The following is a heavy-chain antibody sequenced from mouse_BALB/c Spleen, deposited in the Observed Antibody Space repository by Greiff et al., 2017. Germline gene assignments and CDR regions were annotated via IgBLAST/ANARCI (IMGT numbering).Heavy chain of an antibody. CDR3: ARHLFQRGWYFDV. D-gene: IGHD1-1*01. Sequence: EVQLVESGGGLVKPGGSLKLSCAASGFTFSDYYMYWVRQTPEKRLEWVATISDGGSYTYYPDTVKGRFTISRDNAKNTLYLQMSSLKSEDTALYYCARHLFQRGWYFDVWGAGTTVTVSS. J-gene: IGHJ1*01. CDR1: GFTFSDYY. CDR2: ISDGGSYT. V-gene: IGHV5-4*02.